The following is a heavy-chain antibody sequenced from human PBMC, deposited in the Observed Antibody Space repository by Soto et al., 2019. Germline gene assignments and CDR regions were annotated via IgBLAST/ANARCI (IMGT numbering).Heavy chain of an antibody. D-gene: IGHD1-26*01. CDR1: GYDFSTYW. J-gene: IGHJ4*02. V-gene: IGHV5-51*01. CDR3: TLFDS. CDR2: IYPGDSTT. Sequence: GESLKISCNASGYDFSTYWIGWVRQMPGKGLEWMGIIYPGDSTTMYSPSFQGQVTISADKSITTAADSAVYFCARAAVKLGATLFDSWGQGTLVTVSS.